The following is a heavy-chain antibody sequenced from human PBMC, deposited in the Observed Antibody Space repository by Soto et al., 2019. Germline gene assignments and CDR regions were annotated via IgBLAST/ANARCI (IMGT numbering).Heavy chain of an antibody. CDR1: GGSISSGGYS. J-gene: IGHJ6*02. CDR3: ARASLLTGYYDYYYGMDV. CDR2: IYHSGST. Sequence: PSETLSLTCAVSGGSISSGGYSWSWIRQPPGKGLEGIGYIYHSGSTYYNPSRKGRVTISVDRSKNQFSLKLSSVTAADTAVYYCARASLLTGYYDYYYGMDVWGQGTTVTVSS. D-gene: IGHD3-9*01. V-gene: IGHV4-30-2*01.